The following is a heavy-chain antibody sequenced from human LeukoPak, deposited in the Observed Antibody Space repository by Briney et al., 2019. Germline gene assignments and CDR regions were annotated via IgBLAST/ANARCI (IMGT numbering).Heavy chain of an antibody. CDR1: GFTFSSYS. D-gene: IGHD3-10*01. CDR3: AKTSGARGVHGFDY. Sequence: PGGSLRLSCAASGFTFSSYSMNWVRQAPGKGLEWVSSISSSSSYIYYADSVKGRFTISRDNAKNSLYLQMNSLRDEDTAVYYCAKTSGARGVHGFDYWGQGSLVTVSS. CDR2: ISSSSSYI. V-gene: IGHV3-21*04. J-gene: IGHJ4*02.